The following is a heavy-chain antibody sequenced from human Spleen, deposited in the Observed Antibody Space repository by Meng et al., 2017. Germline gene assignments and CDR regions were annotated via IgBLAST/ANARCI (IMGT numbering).Heavy chain of an antibody. CDR1: GFTFSSYA. V-gene: IGHV3-23*01. J-gene: IGHJ4*02. CDR3: ATAYCGGDCYSAY. Sequence: GGSLRLSCAASGFTFSSYAMSWVRQAPGEGLEWVSAISGSGDSTNYADSVKGRFTVSRDNSKNTLYLQMNSLRAEDTAVYYCATAYCGGDCYSAYWGQGTLVTVSS. D-gene: IGHD2-21*02. CDR2: ISGSGDST.